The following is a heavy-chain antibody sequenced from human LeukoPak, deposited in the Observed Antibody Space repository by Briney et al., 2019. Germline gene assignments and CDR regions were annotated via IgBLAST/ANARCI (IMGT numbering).Heavy chain of an antibody. Sequence: PSETLSLTCTVSGGSISSSHWWSWVRQPPGEGLEWIGEIYHSGSINYNPSLKSRVTISIDKSKNQFSLKLSSVTAADTAVYYCASLYGSSWPPFDYWGQGTLVTVSS. J-gene: IGHJ4*02. V-gene: IGHV4-4*02. D-gene: IGHD6-13*01. CDR2: IYHSGSI. CDR1: GGSISSSHW. CDR3: ASLYGSSWPPFDY.